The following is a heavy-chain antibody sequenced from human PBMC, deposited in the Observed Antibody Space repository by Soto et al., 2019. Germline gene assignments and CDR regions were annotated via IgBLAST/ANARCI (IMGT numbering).Heavy chain of an antibody. CDR3: ARDLLRPRGHYFDY. Sequence: VQLQESGPGLVKPSQTLSLTCTVSGGSISSGDYSWSWIRQPPGKGLAWIGSLYYRGSTYYNPSLKSRVTISVDTSKNQFSLKLSSVTAADTAVYYCARDLLRPRGHYFDYWGQGTLVTVSS. J-gene: IGHJ4*02. CDR1: GGSISSGDYS. D-gene: IGHD1-26*01. CDR2: LYYRGST. V-gene: IGHV4-30-4*01.